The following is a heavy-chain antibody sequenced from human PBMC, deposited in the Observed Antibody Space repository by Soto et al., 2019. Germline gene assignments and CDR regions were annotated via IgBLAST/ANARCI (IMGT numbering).Heavy chain of an antibody. CDR2: IYFSGSS. J-gene: IGHJ4*02. D-gene: IGHD3-10*01. CDR3: XRHYPFGSGSYSPYYFDS. Sequence: SETLSLTCTVSGGSISSSRYYWGWIRQPPGKGLEWIGSIYFSGSSYYNPSLKSRVTISVDTSKNQFSLKLSSVTAADTAVYYCXRHYPFGSGSYSPYYFDSWGQGTLVTVS. CDR1: GGSISSSRYY. V-gene: IGHV4-39*01.